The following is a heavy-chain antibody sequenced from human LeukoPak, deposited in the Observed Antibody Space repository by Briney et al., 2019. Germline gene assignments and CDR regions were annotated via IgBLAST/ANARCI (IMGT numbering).Heavy chain of an antibody. D-gene: IGHD2-21*01. CDR1: GYTFTSYD. Sequence: GASVKVSCKASGYTFTSYDINWVRQATGQGLEWMGWMNPNSGNTGYAQKFQGRVTMTRNTSISTAYMELSSLRSEDTAVYYCARGRRARVVATSYYFDYWGQGTLVTVSS. J-gene: IGHJ4*02. V-gene: IGHV1-8*01. CDR3: ARGRRARVVATSYYFDY. CDR2: MNPNSGNT.